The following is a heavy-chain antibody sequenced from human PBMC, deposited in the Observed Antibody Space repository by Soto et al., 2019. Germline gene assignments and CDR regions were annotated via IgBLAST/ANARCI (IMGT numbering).Heavy chain of an antibody. CDR1: GFTFTSFG. Sequence: PGGSLRLSCAASGFTFTSFGIHWVRQAPGKGLEWVAVVSYDGIDENYADSVKGRFSISRDNSKNTVYLQMNSLRGEDTAVYYCARDLSAYYYGMDVWGQGTTVTVSS. V-gene: IGHV3-30*03. CDR2: VSYDGIDE. J-gene: IGHJ6*02. CDR3: ARDLSAYYYGMDV.